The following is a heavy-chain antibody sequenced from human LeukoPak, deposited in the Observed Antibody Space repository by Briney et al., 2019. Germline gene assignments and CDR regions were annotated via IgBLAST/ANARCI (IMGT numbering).Heavy chain of an antibody. V-gene: IGHV4-34*01. CDR1: GGSFSGYY. CDR3: ARAPNTTSFDY. CDR2: INHSGST. J-gene: IGHJ4*02. Sequence: PSETLSLTCAVYGGSFSGYYWSWIRQPPGKGLEWIGEINHSGSTNYNPSLKSRVTISVDTSKNQFSLKLSSVTAADTAVYYCARAPNTTSFDYWGQGTLVTVSS. D-gene: IGHD1-14*01.